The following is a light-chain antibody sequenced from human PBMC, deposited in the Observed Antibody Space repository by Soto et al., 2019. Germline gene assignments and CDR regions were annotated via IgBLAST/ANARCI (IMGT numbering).Light chain of an antibody. Sequence: DIQMTQSPSTLSASVGDRVTITCRASQSFSTWLAWFQQKPGKAPKLLIYKASSLEIGVPSRFSGSGSGTEFTLAISSLQPDDFATYYCQQYKTFPYTFGQGTKLEIK. CDR2: KAS. CDR3: QQYKTFPYT. V-gene: IGKV1-5*03. CDR1: QSFSTW. J-gene: IGKJ2*01.